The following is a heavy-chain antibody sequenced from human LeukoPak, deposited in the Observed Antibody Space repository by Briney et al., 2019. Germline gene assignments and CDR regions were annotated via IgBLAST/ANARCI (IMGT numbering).Heavy chain of an antibody. CDR2: INPNSGGT. J-gene: IGHJ4*02. D-gene: IGHD6-19*01. CDR1: GYTFTGYY. CDR3: ARGYSSKQWDYFDY. Sequence: GASVKVSCKASGYTFTGYYMHWVRQAPGQGLEWMGWINPNSGGTNYAQKFQGRATMTRDTSISTAYMELSRLRSDDTAVYYCARGYSSKQWDYFDYWGQGTLVTVSS. V-gene: IGHV1-2*02.